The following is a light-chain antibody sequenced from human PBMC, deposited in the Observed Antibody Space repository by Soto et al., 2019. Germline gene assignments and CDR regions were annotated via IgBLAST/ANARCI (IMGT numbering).Light chain of an antibody. Sequence: DIPLTQSPSSLFASLLDGAPIXCPATQDINIYLNWYQQTPRTAHLLLHYDASNLEIGVPSRISRSASATHFTFTISSLQTEDIGTYYCQQYDILPITFGRGTRLEIK. CDR1: QDINIY. V-gene: IGKV1-33*01. CDR2: DAS. J-gene: IGKJ5*01. CDR3: QQYDILPIT.